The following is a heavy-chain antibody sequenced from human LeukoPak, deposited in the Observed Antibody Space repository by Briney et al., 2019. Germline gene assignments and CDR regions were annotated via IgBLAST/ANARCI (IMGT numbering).Heavy chain of an antibody. D-gene: IGHD3-10*01. CDR1: GFTFSAHW. Sequence: GGSLRLSCAASGFTFSAHWMTWVRQAPGKGLEWVANIKQDGSEKYYVDSVRGRFTISRDNAKNALNLQMNNLRAEDTAIYYCAREGIKWELYIDYWSQGISVTASS. V-gene: IGHV3-7*04. J-gene: IGHJ4*02. CDR3: AREGIKWELYIDY. CDR2: IKQDGSEK.